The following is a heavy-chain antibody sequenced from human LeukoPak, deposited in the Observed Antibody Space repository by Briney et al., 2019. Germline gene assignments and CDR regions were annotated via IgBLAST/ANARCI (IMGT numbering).Heavy chain of an antibody. CDR3: AKEKAYYDSSGYYLSGFDY. V-gene: IGHV3-23*01. Sequence: GGSLRLSCAASGFTFSSYAMSWVRQAPGKGLEWVSAISGSGGSTYYADSVKGRFTISRDNSKNTLYLQMNSLRAEDTAVYYCAKEKAYYDSSGYYLSGFDYWGQGTLVTVSS. CDR1: GFTFSSYA. CDR2: ISGSGGST. D-gene: IGHD3-22*01. J-gene: IGHJ4*02.